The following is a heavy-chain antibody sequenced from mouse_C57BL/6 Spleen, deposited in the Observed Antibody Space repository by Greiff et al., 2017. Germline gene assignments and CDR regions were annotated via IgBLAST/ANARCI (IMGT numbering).Heavy chain of an antibody. CDR2: IYPRSGNT. CDR3: ARSYGSSPYVDY. Sequence: QVQLQQSGAELARPGASVKLSCKASGYTFTSYGISWVKQRTGQGLEWIGEIYPRSGNTYYNEKFKGKATLTADKSSSTAYMELRSLTSEDSAVYFCARSYGSSPYVDYWGQGTTLTVSS. J-gene: IGHJ2*01. D-gene: IGHD1-1*01. CDR1: GYTFTSYG. V-gene: IGHV1-81*01.